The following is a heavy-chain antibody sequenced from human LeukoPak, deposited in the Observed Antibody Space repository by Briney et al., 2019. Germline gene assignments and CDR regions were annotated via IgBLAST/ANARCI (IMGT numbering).Heavy chain of an antibody. CDR3: ARGLGGYSGYDPPGY. CDR2: IIPIFGTA. V-gene: IGHV1-69*05. CDR1: GGTFSSYA. D-gene: IGHD5-12*01. Sequence: SVKVSCKASGGTFSSYAISWVRQAPGQGLEWMGRIIPIFGTANYAQKFQGRVTITTDESTSTAYMELSSLRSEDTAVYYCARGLGGYSGYDPPGYWRQGTLVTVSS. J-gene: IGHJ4*02.